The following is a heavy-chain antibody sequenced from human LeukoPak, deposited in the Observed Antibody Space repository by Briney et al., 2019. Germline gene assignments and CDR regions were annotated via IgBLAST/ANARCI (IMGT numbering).Heavy chain of an antibody. CDR1: GYTFTSYY. CDR3: AREEGGTRSIDY. D-gene: IGHD1-1*01. J-gene: IGHJ4*02. CDR2: INASGGST. V-gene: IGHV1-46*01. Sequence: ASVKVSCKASGYTFTSYYMHWVRQAPGQGLERMGIINASGGSTSYAQKFQGRVTMTRDTSTSTVYMELSSLRSEDTAVYYCAREEGGTRSIDYWGQGTLVTVSS.